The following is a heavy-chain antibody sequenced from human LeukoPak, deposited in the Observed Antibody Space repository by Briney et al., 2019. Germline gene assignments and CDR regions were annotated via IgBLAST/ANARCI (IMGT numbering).Heavy chain of an antibody. J-gene: IGHJ4*02. CDR3: ARDKYPGSGSYYIFDY. D-gene: IGHD1-26*01. Sequence: PGGSLRLSCAASGFTFSSYAMHWVRQAPGKGLEWVAVISYDGSNKYYADSVKGRFIISRDNSKNTLYLQMNSLGAEDTAVYYCARDKYPGSGSYYIFDYWGQGTLVTVSS. V-gene: IGHV3-30-3*01. CDR2: ISYDGSNK. CDR1: GFTFSSYA.